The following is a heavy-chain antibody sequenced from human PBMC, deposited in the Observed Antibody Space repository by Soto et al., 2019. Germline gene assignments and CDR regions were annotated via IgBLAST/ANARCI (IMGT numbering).Heavy chain of an antibody. V-gene: IGHV3-11*06. Sequence: QVQLVESGGGLVKPGGSLRLSCTASGFTFGDYYMSWIRQPLGKGLEWIAYSSNSGTFTRYAGSVKGRFSISRDNAKKSLYLEINSLRGEDTAIYYCARSGDNYNLLDYWGQGTPVTVSS. D-gene: IGHD1-1*01. CDR1: GFTFGDYY. CDR3: ARSGDNYNLLDY. CDR2: SSNSGTFT. J-gene: IGHJ4*02.